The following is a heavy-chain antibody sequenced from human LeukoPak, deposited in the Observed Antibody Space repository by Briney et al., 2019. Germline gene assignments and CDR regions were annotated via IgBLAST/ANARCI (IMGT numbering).Heavy chain of an antibody. V-gene: IGHV3-33*01. D-gene: IGHD6-13*01. J-gene: IGHJ6*02. CDR3: ARDDGIAFYGMDV. CDR2: IWYDGSNK. CDR1: GFTFSSYG. Sequence: PGVSLRLSCAASGFTFSSYGMHWVRQAPGKGLEWVAVIWYDGSNKYYADSVKGRFTISRDNSKNTLYLQMNSLRAEDTAVYYCARDDGIAFYGMDVWGQGTTVTVSS.